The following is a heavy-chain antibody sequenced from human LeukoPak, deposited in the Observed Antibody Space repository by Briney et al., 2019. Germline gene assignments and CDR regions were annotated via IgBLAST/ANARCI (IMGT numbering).Heavy chain of an antibody. J-gene: IGHJ4*02. CDR2: IYAGDRT. V-gene: IGHV3-66*02. D-gene: IGHD3-10*01. CDR3: ARDLMIRGVILDY. CDR1: GFTVSSNY. Sequence: GGSLTLSCAASGFTVSSNYMSWVRQAPGKGLEWVSVIYAGDRTYYAESVKGRFTISRDNSKNTLYLQMNSLRAEDTAVYYCARDLMIRGVILDYSGQGTLVTVSS.